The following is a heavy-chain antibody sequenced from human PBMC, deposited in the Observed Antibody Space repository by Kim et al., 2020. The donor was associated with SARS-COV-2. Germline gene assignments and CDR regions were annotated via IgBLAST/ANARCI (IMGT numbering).Heavy chain of an antibody. V-gene: IGHV3-21*01. D-gene: IGHD3-22*01. CDR2: ISSSSSYI. Sequence: GGSLRLSCAASGFTFSSYSMNWVRQAPGKGLEWVSSISSSSSYIYYADSVKARFTISRDNAKNSLYLQMNSLRAEDTAVYYCARARLLGDSSGHSRGFVDYWGQGTLVTVSS. CDR1: GFTFSSYS. J-gene: IGHJ4*02. CDR3: ARARLLGDSSGHSRGFVDY.